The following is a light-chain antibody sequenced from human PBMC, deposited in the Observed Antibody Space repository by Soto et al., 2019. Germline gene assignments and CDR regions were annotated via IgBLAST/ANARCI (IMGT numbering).Light chain of an antibody. J-gene: IGKJ1*01. CDR3: QQYNNWPPWT. CDR1: QSVSSN. V-gene: IGKV3-15*01. CDR2: GAS. Sequence: EIVMTQSPATLSVSPGERATLSCRASQSVSSNLAWYQQKPGQAPRLLIYGASTRATGIPARFGSGSGTEFTLTISSLQSEDFAVYYCQQYNNWPPWTFGQGTKVEIK.